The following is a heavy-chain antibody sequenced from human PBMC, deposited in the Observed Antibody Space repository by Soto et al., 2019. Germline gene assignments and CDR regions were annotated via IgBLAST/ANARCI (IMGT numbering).Heavy chain of an antibody. CDR3: AKDPPPPIFGVVIIIDNWFDP. CDR2: ISGSGGST. J-gene: IGHJ5*02. CDR1: GFTFSSYA. D-gene: IGHD3-3*02. Sequence: PGGSLRLSCAASGFTFSSYAMSWVRQAPGKGLEWVSAISGSGGSTYYADSVKGRFTISRDNSKNTLYPQMNSLRAEDTAVYYCAKDPPPPIFGVVIIIDNWFDPWGQGTLVTVS. V-gene: IGHV3-23*01.